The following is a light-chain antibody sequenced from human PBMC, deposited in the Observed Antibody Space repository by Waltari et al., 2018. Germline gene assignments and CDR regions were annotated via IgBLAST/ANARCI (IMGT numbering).Light chain of an antibody. CDR3: QQYDHPPYT. J-gene: IGKJ2*01. CDR2: DAS. CDR1: QDISNH. Sequence: DIQMTQSSSSQSASVGARVNLTCQASQDISNHLNWYQHKAGKAPNLIIYDASTLEAGVPSRFSGSGSGTAFTLTISSLQPEDIATYYCQQYDHPPYTFGQGTKLDI. V-gene: IGKV1-33*01.